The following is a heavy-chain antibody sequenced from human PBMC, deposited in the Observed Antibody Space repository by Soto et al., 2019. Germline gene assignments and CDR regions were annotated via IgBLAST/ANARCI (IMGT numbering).Heavy chain of an antibody. CDR1: GYTFPSYD. CDR2: MNPNSGNT. V-gene: IGHV1-8*01. Sequence: QVQLVQSGAEVKNPGASVKVSSKASGYTFPSYDINWARQATGQGLEWMGWMNPNSGNTGYAQKFQGRVTMTRNTSISTAYMELSSLRSEDTAVYYCAREHYGNSAWFDPWGQGTLVTVSS. D-gene: IGHD3-10*01. CDR3: AREHYGNSAWFDP. J-gene: IGHJ5*02.